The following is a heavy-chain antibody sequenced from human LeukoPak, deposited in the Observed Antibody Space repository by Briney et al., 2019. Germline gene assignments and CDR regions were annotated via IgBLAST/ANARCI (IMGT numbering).Heavy chain of an antibody. CDR2: INWNGGST. CDR1: GFTFDDYG. CDR3: ARARTNSHYDFWSGYYLDAFDI. D-gene: IGHD3-3*01. Sequence: PGGSLRLSCAASGFTFDDYGMSWVRQAPGKGLEWVSGINWNGGSTGYADSVKGRFTISRDNAKNSLYLQMNSLRAEDTALYYCARARTNSHYDFWSGYYLDAFDIWGQGTMVTVSS. V-gene: IGHV3-20*04. J-gene: IGHJ3*02.